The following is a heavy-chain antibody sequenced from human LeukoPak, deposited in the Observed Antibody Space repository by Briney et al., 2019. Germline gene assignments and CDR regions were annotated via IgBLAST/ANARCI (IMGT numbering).Heavy chain of an antibody. CDR2: ISSSGSTI. CDR3: ARGPRLRFLNYYYYYMDV. Sequence: GGSLRLSCAASGFTFSSYEMNWVRQAPGKGLEWVSYISSSGSTIYYADSVKGRFTISRDNAKNSLYLQMNSLRAEDTAVYYCARGPRLRFLNYYYYYMDVWGKGTTVTVSS. D-gene: IGHD3-3*01. CDR1: GFTFSSYE. J-gene: IGHJ6*03. V-gene: IGHV3-48*03.